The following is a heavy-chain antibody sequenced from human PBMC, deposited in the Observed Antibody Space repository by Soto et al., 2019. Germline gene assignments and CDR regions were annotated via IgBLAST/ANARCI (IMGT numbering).Heavy chain of an antibody. CDR2: IDPSDSYT. Sequence: GESLKISCKGSGYSFTSYWISWVRQMPGKGLEWMGRIDPSDSYTNYSPSFQGHVTISADKSISTAYLQWSSLKASDTAMYYCATEGDTIYWFDPWGQGTLVTVSS. CDR1: GYSFTSYW. D-gene: IGHD3-3*01. J-gene: IGHJ5*02. CDR3: ATEGDTIYWFDP. V-gene: IGHV5-10-1*01.